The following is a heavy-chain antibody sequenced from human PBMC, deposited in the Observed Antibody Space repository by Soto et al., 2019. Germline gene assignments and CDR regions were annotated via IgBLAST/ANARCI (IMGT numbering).Heavy chain of an antibody. CDR1: GFAFSSSY. CDR2: INGDGSST. Sequence: EVQLVESGGGLVQPGGSLRLSCGASGFAFSSSYMHWVRQAPGKGLVWVSRINGDGSSTNYADSVKGRFTISRDNAKNTLYLQMNSLRAEDTAVYYCARDQTTGDWFDAWGQGTLVTVSS. CDR3: ARDQTTGDWFDA. V-gene: IGHV3-74*01. D-gene: IGHD4-17*01. J-gene: IGHJ5*02.